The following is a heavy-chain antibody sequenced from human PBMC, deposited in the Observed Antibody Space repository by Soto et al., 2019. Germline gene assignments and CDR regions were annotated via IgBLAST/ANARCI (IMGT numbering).Heavy chain of an antibody. V-gene: IGHV4-59*08. CDR3: ARHGRWHDLDI. CDR2: IYYSGST. D-gene: IGHD1-1*01. J-gene: IGHJ3*02. CDR1: GGSISSYN. Sequence: QVQLQESGPGLLKPSETLSLTSTFSGGSISSYNCCWIRQPPGKGLEWIGYIYYSGSTNYNPSLKSRVTISVDTSKNQFSLKLSSVTAADTAVYYCARHGRWHDLDIWGQGTMVTVSS.